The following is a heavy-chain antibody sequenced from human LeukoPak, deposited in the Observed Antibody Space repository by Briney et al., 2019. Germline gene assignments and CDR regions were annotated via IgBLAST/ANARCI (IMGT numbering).Heavy chain of an antibody. D-gene: IGHD3-22*01. CDR3: ATDRERDPSVYYLV. V-gene: IGHV3-23*01. Sequence: GGSLRLSCAASGFTFTDYAMNWVRQAPEKGLEWISTISDNGGETYYADSVKGRFAISRDNSKNTLFLQMNSLRVEDSAVYYCATDRERDPSVYYLVGGQGTLITVSS. CDR1: GFTFTDYA. CDR2: ISDNGGET. J-gene: IGHJ4*02.